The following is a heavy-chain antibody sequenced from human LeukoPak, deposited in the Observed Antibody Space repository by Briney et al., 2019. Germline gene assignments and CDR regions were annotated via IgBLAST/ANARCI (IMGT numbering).Heavy chain of an antibody. CDR3: ARDPDDYGDYSYFDY. D-gene: IGHD4-17*01. V-gene: IGHV3-33*01. J-gene: IGHJ4*02. Sequence: GGSLRLSCAASGFTFSSYGMHWVRQAPGKGLEWVAVIWYDGSNKYYADSVKGRFTISRDNSKNTLFLQMNSLRAEDTAVYYCARDPDDYGDYSYFDYWGQGTLVTVSS. CDR2: IWYDGSNK. CDR1: GFTFSSYG.